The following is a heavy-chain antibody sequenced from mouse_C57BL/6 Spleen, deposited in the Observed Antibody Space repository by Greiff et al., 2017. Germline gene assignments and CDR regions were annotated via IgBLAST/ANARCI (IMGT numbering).Heavy chain of an antibody. V-gene: IGHV14-4*01. CDR2: IDPENGDT. Sequence: EVQLQQSGAELVRPGASVKLSCTASGFNINDDYMHWVKQRPEQGLEWIGWIDPENGDTEYASKFQGKATITADTSSNTAYLQLSSLTSEDTAVYYCTTGGNPWFAYWGQGTLVTVSA. CDR1: GFNINDDY. CDR3: TTGGNPWFAY. J-gene: IGHJ3*01.